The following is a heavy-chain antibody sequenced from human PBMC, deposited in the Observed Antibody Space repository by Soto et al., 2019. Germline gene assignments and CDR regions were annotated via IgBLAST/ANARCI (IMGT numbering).Heavy chain of an antibody. CDR3: ARDNPRSSGWDV. CDR1: GFTFDDYG. Sequence: GGSLRLSCAASGFTFDDYGMSWVRQAPGKGLEWVSGINWNGGSTGYADSVKGRFTISRDNAKNSLYLQMNSLRAEDTALYHCARDNPRSSGWDVWGQGTTVTVSS. J-gene: IGHJ6*02. V-gene: IGHV3-20*01. CDR2: INWNGGST.